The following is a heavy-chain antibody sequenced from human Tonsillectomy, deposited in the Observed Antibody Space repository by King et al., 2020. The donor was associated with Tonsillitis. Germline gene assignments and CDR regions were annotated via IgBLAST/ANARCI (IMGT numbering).Heavy chain of an antibody. V-gene: IGHV3-23*04. CDR1: GFTFSTYA. D-gene: IGHD6-19*01. Sequence: VQLVESGGGLVRPGGSLSLSCAASGFTFSTYAMNWVRQAPGKGLEWVSAISGGGGGTYYADSVMGRFTISRDNSKNTLYLQMNSLRAEDTAVYYCAKDMYTSDWYATFDYWGQGTLVTVSS. J-gene: IGHJ4*02. CDR2: ISGGGGGT. CDR3: AKDMYTSDWYATFDY.